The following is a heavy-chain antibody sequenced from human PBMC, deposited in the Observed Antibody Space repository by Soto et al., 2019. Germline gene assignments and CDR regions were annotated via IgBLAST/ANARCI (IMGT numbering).Heavy chain of an antibody. D-gene: IGHD3-10*01. CDR3: ARDWSGSGSYSNWFDP. Sequence: QVQLVQSGAEVKKPGASVKVSCKASGYTFTNYAIHWVRQAPGQRLEWMGWINAGNGNTKYSQKFQGRVTITRDTSAGTAYMEPSSLRSEVTAVYYCARDWSGSGSYSNWFDPWGQGTLVTVSS. J-gene: IGHJ5*02. V-gene: IGHV1-3*01. CDR1: GYTFTNYA. CDR2: INAGNGNT.